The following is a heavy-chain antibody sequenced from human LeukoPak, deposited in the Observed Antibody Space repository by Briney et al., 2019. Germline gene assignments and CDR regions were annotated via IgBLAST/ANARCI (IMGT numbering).Heavy chain of an antibody. V-gene: IGHV4-4*07. J-gene: IGHJ4*02. CDR1: GGSISSYY. CDR2: IYTSGST. D-gene: IGHD1-26*01. CDR3: ARDSQVVGATHNPFDY. Sequence: PSETLSLTCTVSGGSISSYYWSWIRQPAGKGLEWIGRIYTSGSTNYNPSLKSRVTMSVDTSKNQFSLKLSSVTAADTAVYYCARDSQVVGATHNPFDYWGQGTLVTVSS.